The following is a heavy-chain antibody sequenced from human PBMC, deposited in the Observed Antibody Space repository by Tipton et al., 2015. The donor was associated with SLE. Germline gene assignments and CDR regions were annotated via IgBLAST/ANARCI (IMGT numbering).Heavy chain of an antibody. V-gene: IGHV3-21*01. J-gene: IGHJ2*01. CDR3: ARGGAGDSYYFFDL. CDR2: IDSSSTYI. D-gene: IGHD2/OR15-2a*01. Sequence: SLRLSCAASGFTFSRYGMHWVRLAPGKGLEWVSSIDSSSTYISYAASVEGRFTISRDNPKNSLFLHMNSLRAEDAAVYYCARGGAGDSYYFFDLWGRGTLVTVYS. CDR1: GFTFSRYG.